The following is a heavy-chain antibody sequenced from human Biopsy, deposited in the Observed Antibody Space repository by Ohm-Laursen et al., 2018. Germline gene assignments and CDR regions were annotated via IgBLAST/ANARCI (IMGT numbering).Heavy chain of an antibody. V-gene: IGHV1-2*02. J-gene: IGHJ4*02. CDR3: ARDKYRSWNYFDN. CDR1: GYTFSGYY. D-gene: IGHD6-19*01. CDR2: INPDSGVT. Sequence: APVKVSCKVSGYTFSGYYMHWVRQAPGQGLEWMGWINPDSGVTNYAQKFQGRVTMTRDTSISTAYMELSRLGSDDTAVYYCARDKYRSWNYFDNWGQGSLVTVSS.